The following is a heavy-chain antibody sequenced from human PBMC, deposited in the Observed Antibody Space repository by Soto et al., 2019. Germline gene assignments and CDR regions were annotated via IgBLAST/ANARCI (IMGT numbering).Heavy chain of an antibody. Sequence: PGGSLRLSCAASGFTFSSYSMNWVRQATGKGLEWVSSISSSSSYIYYADSVKGRFTISRDNAKNSLYLQMNSLRAEDTAVYYCARVVDTAMVDYYYGMDVCGQGTTVTVSS. CDR2: ISSSSSYI. D-gene: IGHD5-18*01. CDR1: GFTFSSYS. V-gene: IGHV3-21*01. CDR3: ARVVDTAMVDYYYGMDV. J-gene: IGHJ6*02.